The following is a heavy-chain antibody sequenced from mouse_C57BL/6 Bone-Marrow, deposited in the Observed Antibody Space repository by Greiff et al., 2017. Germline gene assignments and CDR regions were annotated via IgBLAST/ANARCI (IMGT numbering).Heavy chain of an antibody. CDR2: INPYNGGT. D-gene: IGHD2-1*01. CDR3: ARGGYYGNFDY. V-gene: IGHV1-19*01. J-gene: IGHJ2*01. Sequence: EVQLQQSGPVLVKPGASVKMSCKASGYTFTDYYMNWVKQSHGKSLEWIGVINPYNGGTSYNQKFKGKATLTVDNSSSTAYMELNSLTSEDSAVYYCARGGYYGNFDYWGQGTTLTVSS. CDR1: GYTFTDYY.